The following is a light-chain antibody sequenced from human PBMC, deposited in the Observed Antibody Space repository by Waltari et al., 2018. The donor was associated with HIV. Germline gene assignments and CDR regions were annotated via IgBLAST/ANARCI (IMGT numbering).Light chain of an antibody. Sequence: NFMLTQPHSVSESPGKTVTISCTRSSGSIASNYVQWYQQRPGSAPTTVIYEDNQRPSGVPDRSSCSIDSSSNSASLTISGLKTEDEADYYCQSYDSSIVVFGGGTKLTVL. J-gene: IGLJ2*01. CDR1: SGSIASNY. V-gene: IGLV6-57*04. CDR3: QSYDSSIVV. CDR2: EDN.